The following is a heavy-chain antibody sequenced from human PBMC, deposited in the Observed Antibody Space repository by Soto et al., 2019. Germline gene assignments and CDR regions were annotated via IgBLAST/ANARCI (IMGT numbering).Heavy chain of an antibody. V-gene: IGHV4-34*01. CDR2: INHSGTT. CDR1: GGSFSGYY. CDR3: ARVSRDGSKRYWFFDL. Sequence: QVQLQQWGAGLLKPSETLSLTCAVYGGSFSGYYWNWIRQPPGKGLEWIGEINHSGTTKYNPSLESRIIISVDTSKNQFSLNLSSVTAADTAAYYCARVSRDGSKRYWFFDLWGRGTLVTVSS. J-gene: IGHJ2*01. D-gene: IGHD2-2*01.